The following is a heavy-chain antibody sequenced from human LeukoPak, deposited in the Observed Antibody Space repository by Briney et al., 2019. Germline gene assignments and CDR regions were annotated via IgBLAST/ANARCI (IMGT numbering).Heavy chain of an antibody. V-gene: IGHV3-64*03. CDR1: GFTFSSSA. CDR3: VKGNSVAAALGY. J-gene: IGHJ4*02. Sequence: PGGPLRLSCSVSGFTFSSSAMYWVRQAPGKGLEFVPAISTNGGTTYYGDSVKGRFTISRDNSKNTLYLQMSSLRAEDTAVYFCVKGNSVAAALGYWGQGTLVTVSS. D-gene: IGHD6-13*01. CDR2: ISTNGGTT.